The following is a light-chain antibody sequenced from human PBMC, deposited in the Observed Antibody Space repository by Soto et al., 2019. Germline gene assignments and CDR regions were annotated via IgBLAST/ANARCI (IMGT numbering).Light chain of an antibody. J-gene: IGKJ1*01. V-gene: IGKV3-15*01. CDR2: VAS. CDR1: QSVSST. Sequence: EIVMKRSPSTVSASPGERATXSCRASQSVSSTLAWYQQKPGHAPSLLIYVASTRATGIPARFTGSGSGTDFTLTISSLKTEDFAVYYCQQYRKSGTFGQGTKVDI. CDR3: QQYRKSGT.